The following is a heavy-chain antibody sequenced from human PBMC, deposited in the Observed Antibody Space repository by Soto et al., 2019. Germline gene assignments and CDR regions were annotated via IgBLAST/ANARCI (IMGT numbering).Heavy chain of an antibody. CDR2: FSSTGST. CDR1: GASITHYY. Sequence: SETQSLTCAVSGASITHYYWNWIRQSPGKGLEWIVSFSSTGSTVYNPSLGSRVTLSFDTSKNQFSLTLGSVTAADTAAYYCARGGGSPYHNHEFDFWGQGTLVTVSS. CDR3: ARGGGSPYHNHEFDF. V-gene: IGHV4-59*01. J-gene: IGHJ4*02. D-gene: IGHD6-13*01.